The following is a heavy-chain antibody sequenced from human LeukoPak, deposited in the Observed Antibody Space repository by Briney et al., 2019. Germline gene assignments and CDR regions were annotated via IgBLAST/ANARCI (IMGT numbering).Heavy chain of an antibody. CDR3: VRGGHYYDLGNSYFAS. Sequence: GGSLRLSGAASGFTYTFYAMHWVRQAPGKGLEWVAAISYDGDTKNYADSVKGRFNISRDNSKNTIFLQMSGLRNEDTALYYCVRGGHYYDLGNSYFASWGQGTLVSVSS. D-gene: IGHD3/OR15-3a*01. V-gene: IGHV3-30-3*02. J-gene: IGHJ5*01. CDR2: ISYDGDTK. CDR1: GFTYTFYA.